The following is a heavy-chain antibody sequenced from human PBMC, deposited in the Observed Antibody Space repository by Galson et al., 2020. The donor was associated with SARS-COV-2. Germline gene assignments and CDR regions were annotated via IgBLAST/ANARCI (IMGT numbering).Heavy chain of an antibody. Sequence: SCAASGFIFSNYAMHWVRQAPGKGLEWVAVIWSDGNHKYYGDSVKGRFTISRDNSKNTVNLQMSSLRAEDTAVYYCASSIVVAGAIDYWGQGTLVTVSS. D-gene: IGHD6-19*01. CDR1: GFIFSNYA. J-gene: IGHJ4*02. V-gene: IGHV3-33*01. CDR3: ASSIVVAGAIDY. CDR2: IWSDGNHK.